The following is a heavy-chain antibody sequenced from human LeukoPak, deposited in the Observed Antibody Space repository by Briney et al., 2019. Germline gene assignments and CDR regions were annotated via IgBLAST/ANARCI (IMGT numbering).Heavy chain of an antibody. CDR3: TTGMNLFTNYYYSRDV. V-gene: IGHV3-15*01. CDR1: GFTFSNAW. J-gene: IGHJ6*03. Sequence: PGGSLRLSCAASGFTFSNAWMSWVRQAPGKGLEWVGRIKSKTDGGTTDYAAPVKGRFTISRDDSKNTLYLQMNSLKTEDTAVYYCTTGMNLFTNYYYSRDVWGKGTTVT. CDR2: IKSKTDGGTT. D-gene: IGHD3-10*01.